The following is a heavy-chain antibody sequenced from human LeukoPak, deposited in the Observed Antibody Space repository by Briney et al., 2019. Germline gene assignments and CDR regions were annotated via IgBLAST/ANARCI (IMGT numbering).Heavy chain of an antibody. CDR3: ARGGHRRYYYNSGSGFDP. CDR1: GYTFTNYG. V-gene: IGHV1-18*01. D-gene: IGHD3-10*01. J-gene: IGHJ5*02. Sequence: ASVKVSCKASGYTFTNYGISWVRQAPGQGLEWMGWISGYNGNTNYAQKFQGRVTMTTDTSTSTAYMELRSLRSDDTAVYYCARGGHRRYYYNSGSGFDPWGQGTLVTVSS. CDR2: ISGYNGNT.